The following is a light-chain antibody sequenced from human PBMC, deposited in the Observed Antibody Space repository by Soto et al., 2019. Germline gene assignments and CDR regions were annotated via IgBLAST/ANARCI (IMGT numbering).Light chain of an antibody. J-gene: IGLJ1*01. CDR1: TGAVTSGNY. V-gene: IGLV7-43*01. Sequence: QTVVTQEPSLTVSPGGTVTLTCASSTGAVTSGNYPNWFQQKPGQAPRALIYGTTNKHSWTPARFSGSLLGGKAALTLSGVQPEDEAEYYCLLYYGAAHVFGTGTKLTVL. CDR3: LLYYGAAHV. CDR2: GTT.